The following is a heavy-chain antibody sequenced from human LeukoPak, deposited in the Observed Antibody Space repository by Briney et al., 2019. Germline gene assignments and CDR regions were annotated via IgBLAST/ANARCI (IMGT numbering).Heavy chain of an antibody. D-gene: IGHD5-18*01. CDR1: GFTFSSYG. J-gene: IGHJ4*02. Sequence: GGSLRLSCAASGFTFSSYGMHWVRQATGKGLEWVSAIGTAGDTYYPGSVKGRFTISRENAKNSLYLQMNSLRAGDTAVYYCARGVQLWFGEAVFDYWGQGTLVTVSS. CDR2: IGTAGDT. CDR3: ARGVQLWFGEAVFDY. V-gene: IGHV3-13*01.